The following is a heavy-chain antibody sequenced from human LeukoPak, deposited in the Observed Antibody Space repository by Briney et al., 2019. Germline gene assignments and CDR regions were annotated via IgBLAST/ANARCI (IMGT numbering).Heavy chain of an antibody. CDR2: IIPIFGTA. J-gene: IGHJ4*02. CDR3: ARDRGGFYDSSGYLDY. V-gene: IGHV1-69*05. D-gene: IGHD3-22*01. Sequence: GSSVKVSCKASGGTFSSYAISWVRQAPGQGLEWMGGIIPIFGTANYAQKFQGRVTITTDESTSTAYMELSSLRSEDTAVYYCARDRGGFYDSSGYLDYWGQGTLVTVSS. CDR1: GGTFSSYA.